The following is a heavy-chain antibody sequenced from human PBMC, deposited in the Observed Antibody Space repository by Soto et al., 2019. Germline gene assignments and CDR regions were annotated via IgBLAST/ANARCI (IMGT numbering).Heavy chain of an antibody. CDR2: IYYSGST. CDR1: GGSISSYY. D-gene: IGHD6-13*01. J-gene: IGHJ4*02. Sequence: SETLSLTCTVSGGSISSYYWSWIRQPPGKGLEWIGYIYYSGSTNYNPSLKSRVTISVDTSKNQFSLKLSSVTAADTAVYYCARIRAAAGTGGFDYWGQGTLVTVSS. CDR3: ARIRAAAGTGGFDY. V-gene: IGHV4-59*01.